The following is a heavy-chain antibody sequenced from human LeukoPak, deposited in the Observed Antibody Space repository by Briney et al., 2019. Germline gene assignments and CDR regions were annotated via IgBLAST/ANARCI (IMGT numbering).Heavy chain of an antibody. D-gene: IGHD6-13*01. CDR1: GFTFDDYA. CDR2: ISWNSGSI. Sequence: GGSLRLSCAASGFTFDDYAMRWVRHAPGKGLEWVSGISWNSGSIGYGDSVKGRFTISRDNAKNSLYLQINSLRAEDTALYYCAKDFGKSSSWFDYWGQGVLVTVSS. J-gene: IGHJ5*01. V-gene: IGHV3-9*01. CDR3: AKDFGKSSSWFDY.